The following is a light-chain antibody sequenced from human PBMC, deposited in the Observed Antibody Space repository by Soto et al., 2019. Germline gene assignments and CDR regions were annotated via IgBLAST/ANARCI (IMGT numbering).Light chain of an antibody. CDR1: QGIGTY. V-gene: IGKV1-39*01. CDR2: DAS. J-gene: IGKJ1*01. CDR3: QQTYSTPPWT. Sequence: DIHLTQSPSSLSASVGDRVTISCRATQGIGTYLTWYQQKPGRAPNLLIYDASTLQTGAPSRFSGRASATDFTLTISSLQPEDVGTYFCQQTYSTPPWTSGQGTKVDNK.